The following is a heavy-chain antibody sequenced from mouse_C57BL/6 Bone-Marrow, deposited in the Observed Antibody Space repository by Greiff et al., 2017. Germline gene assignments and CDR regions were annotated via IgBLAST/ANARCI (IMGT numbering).Heavy chain of an antibody. V-gene: IGHV14-4*01. CDR1: GFNIKDDY. CDR3: TTDYDYDLAWFAY. Sequence: VQLKQSGAELVRPGASVKLSCTASGFNIKDDYMHWVKQRPEQGLEWIGWIDPENGDTEYASKFQGKATITADTSSNTAYLQRSSLTSEDTAVYYCTTDYDYDLAWFAYWGQGTLVTVSA. CDR2: IDPENGDT. D-gene: IGHD2-4*01. J-gene: IGHJ3*01.